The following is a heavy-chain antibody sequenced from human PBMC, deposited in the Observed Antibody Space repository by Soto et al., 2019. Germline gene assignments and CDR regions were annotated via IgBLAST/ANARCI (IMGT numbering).Heavy chain of an antibody. CDR3: ARPWIQLWLLDY. CDR1: GYTFTSYA. Sequence: APVKVSCKASGYTFTSYAMQWARQAPGQRLEWMGWINAGNGNTKYSQKFQGRVTITRDTSASTAYMELSSLRSEDTAVYYCARPWIQLWLLDYWGQGTLVTVSS. CDR2: INAGNGNT. J-gene: IGHJ4*02. D-gene: IGHD5-18*01. V-gene: IGHV1-3*01.